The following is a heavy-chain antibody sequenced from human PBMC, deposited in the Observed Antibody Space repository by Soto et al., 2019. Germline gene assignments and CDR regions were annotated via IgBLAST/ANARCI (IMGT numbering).Heavy chain of an antibody. Sequence: SVKVSCKASGGTFSSYAISWVRQAPGQGLEWMGVIIPVFGTTNYAQKFQGRVTITGDTSTSTAYMELTSLTSEDTAVYYCATVREYCSDTKCYGSLSCMDYWGQGTTVTVSS. CDR1: GGTFSSYA. D-gene: IGHD2-2*01. J-gene: IGHJ6*02. V-gene: IGHV1-69*06. CDR2: IIPVFGTT. CDR3: ATVREYCSDTKCYGSLSCMDY.